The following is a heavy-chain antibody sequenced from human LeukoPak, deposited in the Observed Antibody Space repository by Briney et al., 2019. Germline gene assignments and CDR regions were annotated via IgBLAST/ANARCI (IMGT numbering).Heavy chain of an antibody. CDR3: VRQQTPHGNFDY. J-gene: IGHJ4*02. Sequence: GGSLRLSCATSGFTFSNHAMHWVRQPTGEGLEWVSAIGIAGDTFYPGSVKGRFTISRENAKNSLSLQMNSLRAEDTAVYYCVRQQTPHGNFDYWGQGTLVTVSS. CDR1: GFTFSNHA. CDR2: IGIAGDT. D-gene: IGHD1-26*01. V-gene: IGHV3-13*01.